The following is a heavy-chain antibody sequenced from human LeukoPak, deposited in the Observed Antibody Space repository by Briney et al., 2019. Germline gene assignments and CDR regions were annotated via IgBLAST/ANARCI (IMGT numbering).Heavy chain of an antibody. J-gene: IGHJ4*02. D-gene: IGHD1-26*01. CDR1: GYTFTSYY. V-gene: IGHV1-46*01. Sequence: ASVKVLCKASGYTFTSYYIHWVRQAPGQGPEWVGIINPSSAYTTYSQKFQGRVTMTRDTSMSTVYMELSSLTSEDTAVYYCARDRNSGSYCSDYWGQGTLVTVSS. CDR3: ARDRNSGSYCSDY. CDR2: INPSSAYT.